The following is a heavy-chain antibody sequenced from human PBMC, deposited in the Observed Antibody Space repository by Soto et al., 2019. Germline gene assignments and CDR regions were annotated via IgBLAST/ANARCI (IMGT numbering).Heavy chain of an antibody. Sequence: SETLSLTCTVSGGSISSYYWSWIRQPPGKGLEWIGYIYYSGSTNYNPSLKSRVTISVDTSKNQFSLKLSSVTAADTAVYYCAFERGSGSPSFDYWGQGTLVTVSS. CDR3: AFERGSGSPSFDY. CDR1: GGSISSYY. V-gene: IGHV4-59*08. D-gene: IGHD3-10*01. CDR2: IYYSGST. J-gene: IGHJ4*02.